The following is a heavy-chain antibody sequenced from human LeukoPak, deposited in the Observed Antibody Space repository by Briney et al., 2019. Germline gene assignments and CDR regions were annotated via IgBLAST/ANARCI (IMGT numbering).Heavy chain of an antibody. J-gene: IGHJ4*02. Sequence: SETLSLTCAVYGGSFSGYYWSWIRQPPGKGLEWIGEINHSGSTNHNPSLKSRVTISVDPSKNQFSLKLSSVTAADTAVYYCVRPESAGTKYRFDYWGQGALVTVSS. CDR3: VRPESAGTKYRFDY. CDR2: INHSGST. D-gene: IGHD1-1*01. CDR1: GGSFSGYY. V-gene: IGHV4-34*01.